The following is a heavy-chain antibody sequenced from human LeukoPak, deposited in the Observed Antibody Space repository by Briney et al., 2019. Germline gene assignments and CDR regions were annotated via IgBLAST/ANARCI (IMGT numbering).Heavy chain of an antibody. Sequence: GRPLRLSCAASGFTFSSYGMHWVRQAPGKGLEWVAVISYDGSNKYYADSVKGRFTISRDNSKNTLYLQMNSLRAEDTAVYYCAKVGSTLEWEFVGHFDYWGQGTLVTVSS. CDR1: GFTFSSYG. CDR2: ISYDGSNK. J-gene: IGHJ4*02. V-gene: IGHV3-30*18. D-gene: IGHD3-3*01. CDR3: AKVGSTLEWEFVGHFDY.